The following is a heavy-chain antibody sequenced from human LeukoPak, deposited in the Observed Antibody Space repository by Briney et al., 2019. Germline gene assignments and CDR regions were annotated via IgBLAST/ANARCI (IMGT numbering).Heavy chain of an antibody. CDR2: ISSSSSYI. CDR3: AKAMTGSAQAHVRYYYYYYYMDV. D-gene: IGHD3-9*01. J-gene: IGHJ6*03. Sequence: PGGSLRLSCAASGFTFSTYTMNWVRQAPGKGLEWVSSISSSSSYIYYADSVKGRFTISRDNAKNSLYLQMNSLRAEDTAVYYCAKAMTGSAQAHVRYYYYYYYMDVWGKGTTVTVSS. V-gene: IGHV3-21*01. CDR1: GFTFSTYT.